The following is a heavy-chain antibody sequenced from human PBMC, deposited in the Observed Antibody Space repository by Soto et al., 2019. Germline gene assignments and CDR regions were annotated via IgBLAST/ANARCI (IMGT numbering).Heavy chain of an antibody. D-gene: IGHD2-15*01. Sequence: QLVESGGGLVQPGGSLRLSCAASGFTFSDYPMNRVRQPPGKGLEWVSSIRTISSAIYFADSVSGRFTISRDNATNSLYLQMTTLRDEDTGVYYCARETPSFDSWGQGTLVTVSS. CDR2: IRTISSAI. J-gene: IGHJ4*02. V-gene: IGHV3-48*02. CDR1: GFTFSDYP. CDR3: ARETPSFDS.